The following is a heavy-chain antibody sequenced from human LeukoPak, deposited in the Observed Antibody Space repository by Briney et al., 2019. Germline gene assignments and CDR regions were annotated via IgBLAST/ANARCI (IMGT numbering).Heavy chain of an antibody. J-gene: IGHJ6*02. V-gene: IGHV3-23*01. Sequence: GGSLRLSCAASGFTFSSYAMSWVRQAPGKGLEWVSAISGSGGSTYYADSVKGRFTISRDNSKNTLYLQMSSLRAEDTAVYYCAKTYYYDSSGYYGYYYYGMDVWGQGTTVTVSS. D-gene: IGHD3-22*01. CDR1: GFTFSSYA. CDR2: ISGSGGST. CDR3: AKTYYYDSSGYYGYYYYGMDV.